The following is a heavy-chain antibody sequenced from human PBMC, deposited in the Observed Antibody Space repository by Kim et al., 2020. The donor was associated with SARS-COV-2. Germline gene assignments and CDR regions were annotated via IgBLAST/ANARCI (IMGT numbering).Heavy chain of an antibody. V-gene: IGHV3-7*03. J-gene: IGHJ4*02. CDR2: IKEDGSDM. CDR1: GFTFRTYG. D-gene: IGHD3-3*01. CDR3: ERERLRAASAFEF. Sequence: GGSLRLSCAASGFTFRTYGMSWVRQAPGKGLEWVANIKEDGSDMNYVDSVRGRFTISRDNAKNSLYLQMSSLTVDDTAVYYCERERLRAASAFEFWGQGSLVTVSS.